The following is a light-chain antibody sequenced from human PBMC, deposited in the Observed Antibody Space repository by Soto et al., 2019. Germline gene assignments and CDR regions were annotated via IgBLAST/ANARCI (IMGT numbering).Light chain of an antibody. CDR1: QDISSY. Sequence: DIQLTQSPSFLSASVGDRVTITCRASQDISSYLAWYQQRPGKVPRFLTHSASTLQSGPPSRFSATGSGTTFTLTISSLQPEDIATYYCQQLNRFPRTFGQGTKVEV. J-gene: IGKJ1*01. CDR2: SAS. V-gene: IGKV1-9*01. CDR3: QQLNRFPRT.